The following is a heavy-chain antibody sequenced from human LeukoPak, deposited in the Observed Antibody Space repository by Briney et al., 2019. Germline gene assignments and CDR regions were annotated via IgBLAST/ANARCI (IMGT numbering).Heavy chain of an antibody. J-gene: IGHJ4*02. Sequence: PGGSLRLSCAASGFTFSSYEMNWVRQAPGKGLEWVSYISSSGSTIYYADSVKGRFTISRDNSKNTLYLQMNSPRAEDTAVYYCASHSSPTYWGQGTLVPVSS. V-gene: IGHV3-48*03. CDR2: ISSSGSTI. CDR1: GFTFSSYE. CDR3: ASHSSPTY. D-gene: IGHD6-13*01.